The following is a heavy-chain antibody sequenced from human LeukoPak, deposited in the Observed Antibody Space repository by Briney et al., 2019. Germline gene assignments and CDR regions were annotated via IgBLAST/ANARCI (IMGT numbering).Heavy chain of an antibody. CDR1: GFTFSSYA. CDR3: ARNFGGGDSSGPYY. CDR2: ISGSGGST. D-gene: IGHD3-22*01. Sequence: GGSLRPSCAASGFTFSSYAVSWVRQAPGKGLEWVSAISGSGGSTYSADSVKGRFIISRDNAKNSLYLQVNSLRAEDTALYYCARNFGGGDSSGPYYWGQGTLVTVSS. J-gene: IGHJ4*02. V-gene: IGHV3-23*01.